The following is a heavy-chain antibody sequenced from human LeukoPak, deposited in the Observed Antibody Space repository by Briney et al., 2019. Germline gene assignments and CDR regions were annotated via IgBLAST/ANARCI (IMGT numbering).Heavy chain of an antibody. V-gene: IGHV3-23*01. CDR3: ANTTSVYGSGDDYSDATNWYDP. J-gene: IGHJ5*02. CDR1: GFTFSRYA. D-gene: IGHD3-10*01. Sequence: PGGSLRLSCAASGFTFSRYAMNWVRQAPGKGLEWISAISTSDNNTYYAYSVKGRFTISRDNSKNSLYLQMNSLRAEDTAMYYCANTTSVYGSGDDYSDATNWYDPWGQGTLVTVSS. CDR2: ISTSDNNT.